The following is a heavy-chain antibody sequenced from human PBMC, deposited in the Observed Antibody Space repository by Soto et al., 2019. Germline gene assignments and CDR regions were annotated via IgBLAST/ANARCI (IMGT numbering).Heavy chain of an antibody. V-gene: IGHV4-39*01. CDR3: ARLNCCGDCYYASGVPRFYYYGMDV. Sequence: PSETLSLTCTVSGGSISSSSYYWGWIRQPPGKGLEWIGSIYYSGSTYYNPSLKSRVTISVDTSKNQFSLKLSSVTAADTAVYYCARLNCCGDCYYASGVPRFYYYGMDVWGQGTTVTVSS. D-gene: IGHD2-21*02. CDR1: GGSISSSSYY. J-gene: IGHJ6*02. CDR2: IYYSGST.